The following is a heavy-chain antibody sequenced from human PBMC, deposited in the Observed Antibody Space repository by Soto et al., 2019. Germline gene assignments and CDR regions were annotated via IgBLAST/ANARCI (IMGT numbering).Heavy chain of an antibody. CDR1: GGSISSGDYY. CDR3: ARAYCGGDCYDTGDY. CDR2: IYYSGST. Sequence: QVQLQESGPGLVKPSQTLSLTCTVSGGSISSGDYYWSWIRQPPGKGLEWIGYIYYSGSTYYNPSPKSRVTISVDTSKNQFSLKLSSVTAEDTAVYYCARAYCGGDCYDTGDYWGQGTLVTVSS. D-gene: IGHD2-21*02. J-gene: IGHJ4*02. V-gene: IGHV4-30-4*01.